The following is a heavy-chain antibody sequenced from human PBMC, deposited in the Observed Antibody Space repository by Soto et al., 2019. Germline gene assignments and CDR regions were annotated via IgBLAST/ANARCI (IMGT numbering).Heavy chain of an antibody. D-gene: IGHD6-13*01. CDR2: IYYSGST. CDR1: GGSISSGGYY. J-gene: IGHJ4*02. V-gene: IGHV4-31*03. Sequence: LTCTVSGGSISSGGYYWSWIRQHPGKGLEWIGYIYYSGSTYYNPSLKSRVTISVDTSKNQFSLKLSSVTAADTAVYYCASRIAAAGAFDYWGQGTLVTVSS. CDR3: ASRIAAAGAFDY.